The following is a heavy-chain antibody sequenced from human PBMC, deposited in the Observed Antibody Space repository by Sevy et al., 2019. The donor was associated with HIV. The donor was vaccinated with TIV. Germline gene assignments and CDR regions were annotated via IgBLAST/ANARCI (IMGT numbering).Heavy chain of an antibody. CDR3: ARDRITYYYDSSGYYTSGYGMDV. D-gene: IGHD3-22*01. Sequence: GGSLRLSCAASGFNVSSNYMNWIRQAPGKGLEWVSVIYSGANTYYADSVKGRFTISRDTSKNTLYLQMNSLRAEDTAVYHCARDRITYYYDSSGYYTSGYGMDVWGQGTTVTVSS. CDR2: IYSGANT. V-gene: IGHV3-53*01. CDR1: GFNVSSNY. J-gene: IGHJ6*02.